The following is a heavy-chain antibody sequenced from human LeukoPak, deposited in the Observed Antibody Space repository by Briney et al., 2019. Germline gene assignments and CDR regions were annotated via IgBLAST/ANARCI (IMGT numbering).Heavy chain of an antibody. CDR1: GGSFSGYY. D-gene: IGHD2-15*01. J-gene: IGHJ4*02. CDR2: INHSGST. CDR3: ARGTLRVVPWPLDY. Sequence: SETLSLTCAVYGGSFSGYYWSWIRQPPGKGLEWIGEINHSGSTIYNPSLKSRVTISVDTSKNQFSLKLSSVTAADTAVYYCARGTLRVVPWPLDYWGQGTLVTVSS. V-gene: IGHV4-34*01.